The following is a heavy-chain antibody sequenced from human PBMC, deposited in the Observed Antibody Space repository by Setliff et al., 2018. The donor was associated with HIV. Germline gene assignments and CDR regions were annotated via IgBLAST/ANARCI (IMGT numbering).Heavy chain of an antibody. Sequence: ASVKVSCKASGYTFTTYAISWVRQAPGQGLEWMGWISTHNDDTDYAQKFQGRVTMTRDTSTSTVYMELRSLRSDDTAVCYCARDRQDYSAGSYIYYFDYWGQGTLVTV. V-gene: IGHV1-18*01. CDR1: GYTFTTYA. CDR2: ISTHNDDT. J-gene: IGHJ4*02. CDR3: ARDRQDYSAGSYIYYFDY. D-gene: IGHD3-10*01.